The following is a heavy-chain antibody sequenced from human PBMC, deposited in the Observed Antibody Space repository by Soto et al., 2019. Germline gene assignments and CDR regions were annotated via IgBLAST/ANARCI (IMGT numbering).Heavy chain of an antibody. CDR3: ATDWGPPVTHGFDP. D-gene: IGHD4-4*01. V-gene: IGHV4-31*03. CDR1: GGSISSGGYY. CDR2: IYSSGDT. Sequence: QVQLQESGPGLVRPSQTLYLSCTVSGGSISSGGYYWSWIRHYPGKGLEWIGYIYSSGDTNYNPSLSSRVAISVDTSKNQFSLKLSSVTAADTALYYCATDWGPPVTHGFDPWGQGTLVTVSS. J-gene: IGHJ5*02.